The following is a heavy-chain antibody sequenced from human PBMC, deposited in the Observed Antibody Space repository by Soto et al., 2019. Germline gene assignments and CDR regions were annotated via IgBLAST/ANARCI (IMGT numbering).Heavy chain of an antibody. J-gene: IGHJ5*02. V-gene: IGHV3-23*01. CDR2: ISGSGGST. CDR3: AKDTVPVATPWFDP. Sequence: GGSPRLSCAASEFTFSSYSMSWVRQAPGKGLEWVSDISGSGGSTYYGDSVKGRFTISRDNSKNTLYLQMNSLRAEDTAVYYCAKDTVPVATPWFDPWGQGTLVTVSS. CDR1: EFTFSSYS. D-gene: IGHD2-2*01.